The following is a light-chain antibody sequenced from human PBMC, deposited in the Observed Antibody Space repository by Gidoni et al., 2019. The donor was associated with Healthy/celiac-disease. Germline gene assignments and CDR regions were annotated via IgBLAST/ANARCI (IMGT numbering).Light chain of an antibody. CDR3: QQSYSTLLT. CDR2: AAS. V-gene: IGKV1-39*01. Sequence: DIQITQSPSSLSASVGDRVTITCRASQSISSYLNWYQQKPGKAQKLLIYAASSLQSGVQSRFSGSGAGKDFTLTIRSLQPEDFATDYCQQSYSTLLTFGPGTKVDIK. CDR1: QSISSY. J-gene: IGKJ3*01.